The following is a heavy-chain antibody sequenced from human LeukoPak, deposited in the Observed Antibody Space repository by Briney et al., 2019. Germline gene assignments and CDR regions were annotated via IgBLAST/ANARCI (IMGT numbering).Heavy chain of an antibody. V-gene: IGHV4-61*08. CDR2: IYYSGST. CDR1: GGSISRGGYY. CDR3: ARGPIADYDY. D-gene: IGHD6-13*01. Sequence: PSETLSLTCTVSGGSISRGGYYWSWIRQPPGKGLEWIGYIYYSGSTNYNPSLKSRVTISVDTSKNQFSLKLSSVTAADTAVYYCARGPIADYDYWGQGTLVTVSS. J-gene: IGHJ4*02.